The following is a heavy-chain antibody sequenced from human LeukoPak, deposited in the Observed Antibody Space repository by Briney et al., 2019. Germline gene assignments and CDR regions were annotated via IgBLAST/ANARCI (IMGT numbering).Heavy chain of an antibody. CDR2: ISPSGNT. J-gene: IGHJ4*02. Sequence: SETLSLTCAVYGGSFSGYHWTWIRQPPGKSLEWVGEISPSGNTQYNPSLKSRVTISLDASKSQFYLKLNSVTAADTAVYYCARRVRSADYRLDYWGQGTLVTVSS. D-gene: IGHD4-11*01. V-gene: IGHV4-34*01. CDR1: GGSFSGYH. CDR3: ARRVRSADYRLDY.